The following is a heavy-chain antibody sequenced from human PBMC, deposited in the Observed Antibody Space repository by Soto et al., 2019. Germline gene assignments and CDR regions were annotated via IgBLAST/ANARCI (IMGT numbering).Heavy chain of an antibody. J-gene: IGHJ6*02. CDR3: AREDRDRETGLGPAAIDGMDV. CDR1: GGTFSRYS. D-gene: IGHD2-2*01. V-gene: IGHV1-69*08. CDR2: IIPVFGIA. Sequence: QVQLVQSGAAVKKPGSSVKVSCKASGGTFSRYSFTWVRQAPGHGLEWLGRIIPVFGIASYAQKFQGRVTITADKSTSTAYMELSSLRSEDTAVYYCAREDRDRETGLGPAAIDGMDVWGQGTTVTVSS.